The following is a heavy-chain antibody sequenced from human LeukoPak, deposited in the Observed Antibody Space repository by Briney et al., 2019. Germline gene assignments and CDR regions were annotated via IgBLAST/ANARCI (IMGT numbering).Heavy chain of an antibody. CDR2: IYYSGST. V-gene: IGHV4-61*05. D-gene: IGHD6-13*01. J-gene: IGHJ6*03. CDR1: GGSITSSTYY. Sequence: SETLSLTCSVSGGSITSSTYYWAWIRQPPGKGLEWIGYIYYSGSTNYNPSLKSRVTISVDTSKNQFSLKLSSVTAADTAVYYCARAAAAGNSYYYYYMDVWGKGTTVTVSS. CDR3: ARAAAAGNSYYYYYMDV.